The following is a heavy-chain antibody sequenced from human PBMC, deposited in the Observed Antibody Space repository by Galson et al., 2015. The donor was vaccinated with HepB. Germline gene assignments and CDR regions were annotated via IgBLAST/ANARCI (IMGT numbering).Heavy chain of an antibody. CDR1: GYSFTSYW. CDR3: ARQAHPAAIISDFDY. CDR2: IYPGDSDT. V-gene: IGHV5-51*01. D-gene: IGHD2-2*01. Sequence: QSGAEVKKPGESLKISCKGSGYSFTSYWIGWVRQMPGKGLEWMGIIYPGDSDTRYSPSFQGQVTISADKSISTAYLQWSSLKASDTAMYYCARQAHPAAIISDFDYWGQGTLVTVSS. J-gene: IGHJ4*02.